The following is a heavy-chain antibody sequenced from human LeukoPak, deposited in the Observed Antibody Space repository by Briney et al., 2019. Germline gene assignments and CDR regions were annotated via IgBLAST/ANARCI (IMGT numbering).Heavy chain of an antibody. V-gene: IGHV1-69*06. D-gene: IGHD3-10*01. Sequence: GSSVKVSCKASGGTFSSYAISWVRQAPGQGLEWMGGIIPIFGTANYAQKFQGRVTITADKSTSTAYMELSSLRSEGTAVYYCARVYGSGSYYNDLDYWGQGTLVTVSS. CDR1: GGTFSSYA. CDR3: ARVYGSGSYYNDLDY. J-gene: IGHJ4*02. CDR2: IIPIFGTA.